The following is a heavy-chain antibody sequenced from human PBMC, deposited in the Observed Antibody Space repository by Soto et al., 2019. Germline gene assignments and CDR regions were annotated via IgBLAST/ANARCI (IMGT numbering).Heavy chain of an antibody. CDR3: ARVAVGSYYFDY. J-gene: IGHJ4*02. D-gene: IGHD6-13*01. CDR1: GFTFSSYW. V-gene: IGHV3-74*01. Sequence: EVQLVESGGGLVQPGGSLRLSCAASGFTFSSYWMHWVRQAPGKGLVWVSRVTPDGSDTSYADSVKGRFTISRDNAKNTLNLQMNSLRAEDTAVYYCARVAVGSYYFDYWGQGTLLTVSS. CDR2: VTPDGSDT.